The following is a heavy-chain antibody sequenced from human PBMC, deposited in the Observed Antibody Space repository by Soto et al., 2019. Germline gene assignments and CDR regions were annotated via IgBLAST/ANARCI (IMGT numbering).Heavy chain of an antibody. CDR2: INHSGST. CDR1: GGSFSGYY. D-gene: IGHD6-13*01. V-gene: IGHV4-34*01. Sequence: PSETLSLTCAVYGGSFSGYYWSWIRQPPGKGLEWIGEINHSGSTNYNPSLKSRVTISVDTSKNQFSLKLSSVTAADTAVYYCARGWYPRYWGQGTLVTVSS. J-gene: IGHJ4*02. CDR3: ARGWYPRY.